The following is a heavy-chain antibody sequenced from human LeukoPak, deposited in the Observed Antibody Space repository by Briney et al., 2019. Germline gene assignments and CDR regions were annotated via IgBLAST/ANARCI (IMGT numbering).Heavy chain of an antibody. J-gene: IGHJ2*01. CDR3: AIAVAGPDKFWYFDL. Sequence: SVKVSCKASGGTFSSYAISWVRQAPGQGLEWIGGIIPIFGTANYAQKFQGRVTITADESTSTAYMELSSLRSEDTAVYYCAIAVAGPDKFWYFDLWGRGTLVTVSS. CDR1: GGTFSSYA. CDR2: IIPIFGTA. V-gene: IGHV1-69*13. D-gene: IGHD6-19*01.